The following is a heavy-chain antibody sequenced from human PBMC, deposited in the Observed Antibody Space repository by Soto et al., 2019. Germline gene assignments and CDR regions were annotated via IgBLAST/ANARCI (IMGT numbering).Heavy chain of an antibody. CDR2: INAGNGNT. D-gene: IGHD5-12*01. Sequence: ASVKVSCKASGYTFTSYAMHWVRQAPGQRLEWMGWINAGNGNTKYSQKFQGRVTITRDTSASTAYMELSSLRSEDTAVYYCASGYSGYDQFDYWGQGTLVTVSS. V-gene: IGHV1-3*01. CDR1: GYTFTSYA. CDR3: ASGYSGYDQFDY. J-gene: IGHJ4*02.